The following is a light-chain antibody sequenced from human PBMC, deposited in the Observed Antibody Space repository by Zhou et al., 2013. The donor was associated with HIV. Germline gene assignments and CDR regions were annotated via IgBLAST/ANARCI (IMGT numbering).Light chain of an antibody. Sequence: EIVLTQSPGTLSLSPGERATLSCRASHDVNIYLAWYQQKPGQAPRLLIYDTSNRATGIPDRFSGSGSGTDFTLTISSLEPEDFAVYYCQQRRNWPPLTFGGGTKVEMK. CDR1: HDVNIY. CDR2: DTS. V-gene: IGKV3-11*01. CDR3: QQRRNWPPLT. J-gene: IGKJ4*01.